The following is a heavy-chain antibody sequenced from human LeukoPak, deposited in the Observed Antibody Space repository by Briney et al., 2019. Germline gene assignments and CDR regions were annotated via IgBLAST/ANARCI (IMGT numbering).Heavy chain of an antibody. CDR3: AKDLAAAGTKDGMDV. CDR2: LSWNSGSI. Sequence: GRSLRLSCAACGFTFDDYAMLWVRQAPGEGLEGVFGLSWNSGSIGYADSVKGRFTISRDNATNSLYLQMNSLRAEDTALYYCAKDLAAAGTKDGMDVWGQGTTVTVSS. J-gene: IGHJ6*02. CDR1: GFTFDDYA. D-gene: IGHD6-13*01. V-gene: IGHV3-9*01.